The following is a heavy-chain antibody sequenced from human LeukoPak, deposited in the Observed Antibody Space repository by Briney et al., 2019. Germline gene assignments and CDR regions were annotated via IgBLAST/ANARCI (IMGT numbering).Heavy chain of an antibody. D-gene: IGHD3-16*01. V-gene: IGHV4-59*01. CDR1: GDSISSYY. CDR3: ARGGGTLDY. J-gene: IGHJ4*02. Sequence: PSETLSLTCTVSGDSISSYYWSWIRQPPGKGLEWIGYIYDSGKTNYNASLISRVTISVDTSKNQFSLKLTSETPADTAVYYCARGGGTLDYWGQGTLVTVSS. CDR2: IYDSGKT.